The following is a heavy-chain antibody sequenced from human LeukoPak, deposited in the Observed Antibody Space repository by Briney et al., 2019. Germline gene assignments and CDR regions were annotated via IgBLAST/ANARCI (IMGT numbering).Heavy chain of an antibody. Sequence: GGSLRLSCAASGFTFSSYWMSWVRQAPGKGLEWVANIKQDGSEKYYVDSVKGRFTISRDNAKNSLYLQMNSLRAEDTAVYYCARAGLYYDSSGYYLFDYWGQGTLATVSS. CDR2: IKQDGSEK. J-gene: IGHJ4*02. CDR1: GFTFSSYW. V-gene: IGHV3-7*01. D-gene: IGHD3-22*01. CDR3: ARAGLYYDSSGYYLFDY.